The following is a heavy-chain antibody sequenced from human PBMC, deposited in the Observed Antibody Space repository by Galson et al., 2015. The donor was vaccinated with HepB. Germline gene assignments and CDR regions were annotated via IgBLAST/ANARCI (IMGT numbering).Heavy chain of an antibody. CDR1: GFTFSSYG. CDR3: ARAFGYSGSYADY. Sequence: SLRLSCAASGFTFSSYGMHWVRQAPGKGLEWVAVIWYDGSNKYYADSVKGRFTISRDNSKNTLYLQMNSLRAEDTAVYYCARAFGYSGSYADYWGQGTLVTVSS. D-gene: IGHD1-26*01. V-gene: IGHV3-33*08. J-gene: IGHJ4*02. CDR2: IWYDGSNK.